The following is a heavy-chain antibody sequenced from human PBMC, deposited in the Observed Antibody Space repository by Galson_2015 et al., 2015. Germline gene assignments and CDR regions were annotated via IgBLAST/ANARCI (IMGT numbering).Heavy chain of an antibody. V-gene: IGHV3-48*02. CDR1: GFTFSSYS. Sequence: SLRLSCAASGFTFSSYSMNWVRQAPGKGLEWVSYISSSSSTLYYADSVKGRFTISRDNAKNSLYLQMNSLRDEDTAVYYCARGRITMVRGVTGGLNFDYWGQGTLVTVSS. D-gene: IGHD3-10*01. J-gene: IGHJ4*02. CDR3: ARGRITMVRGVTGGLNFDY. CDR2: ISSSSSTL.